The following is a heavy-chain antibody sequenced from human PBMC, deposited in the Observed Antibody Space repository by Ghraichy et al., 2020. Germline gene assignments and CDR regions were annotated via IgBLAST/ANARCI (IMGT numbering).Heavy chain of an antibody. CDR1: GGSISSGDYY. J-gene: IGHJ4*02. CDR3: ARIRRRVIHGIDY. V-gene: IGHV4-30-4*01. Sequence: SETLSLTCTVSGGSISSGDYYWSWIRQPPGKGLEWIGYIYYSGSTYYNPSLKSRVTISVDTSKNQFSLKLSSVTAADTAVYYCARIRRRVIHGIDYWGQGTLVTVSS. CDR2: IYYSGST. D-gene: IGHD3-10*01.